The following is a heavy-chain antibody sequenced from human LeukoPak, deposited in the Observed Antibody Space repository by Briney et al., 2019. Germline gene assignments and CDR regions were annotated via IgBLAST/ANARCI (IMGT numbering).Heavy chain of an antibody. V-gene: IGHV3-30*02. CDR3: AKDHGFWSGFLF. J-gene: IGHJ4*02. Sequence: GGSLRLSCEASGFLFGSNGMHWVRQAPGKGLEWVAFIRSDGNVTKYLDSIKGRFTISRDNSKNILYLQLNDVRPDDTAVYFCAKDHGFWSGFLFWGQGTLVTVSS. CDR1: GFLFGSNG. D-gene: IGHD3-3*01. CDR2: IRSDGNVT.